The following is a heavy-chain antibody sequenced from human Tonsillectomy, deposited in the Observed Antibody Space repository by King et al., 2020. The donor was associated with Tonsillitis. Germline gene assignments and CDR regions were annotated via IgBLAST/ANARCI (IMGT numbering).Heavy chain of an antibody. D-gene: IGHD5-24*01. J-gene: IGHJ2*01. V-gene: IGHV4-59*08. CDR1: GDSINSYY. CDR3: AKGGRDGYSPCYLDL. CDR2: TYNSGTT. Sequence: QLQESGPGLVKPSETLSLTCAVSGDSINSYYWSWIRQPPGKGLEWIGHTYNSGTTNYNPSLKSRVTISVDTSKKQFFLKLSSVTAADTAMYYCAKGGRDGYSPCYLDLWGRGTLVTVSS.